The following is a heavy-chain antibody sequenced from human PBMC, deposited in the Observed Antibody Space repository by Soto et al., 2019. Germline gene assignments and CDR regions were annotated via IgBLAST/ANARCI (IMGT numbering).Heavy chain of an antibody. J-gene: IGHJ5*01. CDR3: ARSWFGHQVHWFDS. Sequence: ASVKVSCKASGYTFTRSGISWVRQAPGQGLEWMGRINPCGGDTTYAQTFQGRVTMTTDTSTSTVHMELGSLTSEDTAVYYCARSWFGHQVHWFDSWGQGTLVTVSS. CDR2: INPCGGDT. CDR1: GYTFTRSG. V-gene: IGHV1-18*01. D-gene: IGHD3-16*01.